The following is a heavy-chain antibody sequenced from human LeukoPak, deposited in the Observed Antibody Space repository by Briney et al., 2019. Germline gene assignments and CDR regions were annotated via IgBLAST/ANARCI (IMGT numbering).Heavy chain of an antibody. CDR3: ARDHRAAAGTVDY. J-gene: IGHJ4*02. V-gene: IGHV3-74*01. CDR1: GFTFSSYW. CDR2: IHGDGKKT. D-gene: IGHD6-13*01. Sequence: PGGSLRLSCAASGFTFSSYWMHWVRQAPGKGLVWVSRIHGDGKKTTYADSVKGRFTISRDNAKNTLYLQMNSLRAEDTAVYYCARDHRAAAGTVDYWGQGTLVTVSS.